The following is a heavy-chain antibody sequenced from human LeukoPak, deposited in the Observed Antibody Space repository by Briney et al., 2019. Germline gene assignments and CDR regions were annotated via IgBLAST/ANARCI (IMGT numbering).Heavy chain of an antibody. J-gene: IGHJ4*02. CDR1: GFTFSSYS. Sequence: PGGPLRLSCAASGFTFSSYSMNWVRQAPGKGLEWVSYISSSSSTIYYADSVKGRFTISRDNAKNSLYLQMNSLRAEDTAVYYCARDYSGMVTPYFDYWGQGTLVTVSS. D-gene: IGHD4-23*01. CDR3: ARDYSGMVTPYFDY. V-gene: IGHV3-48*01. CDR2: ISSSSSTI.